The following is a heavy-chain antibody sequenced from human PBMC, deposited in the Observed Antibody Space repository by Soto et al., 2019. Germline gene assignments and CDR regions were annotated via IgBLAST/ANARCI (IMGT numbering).Heavy chain of an antibody. V-gene: IGHV3-23*01. CDR3: AKGGPFTGGFDP. J-gene: IGHJ5*02. CDR2: ITGRSAVP. D-gene: IGHD3-16*01. CDR1: GLTLRSYS. Sequence: EGQLLQSGGDLVQPGGSLRLSCAGSGLTLRSYSMTWIRQTPEKGLEWVSTITGRSAVPSYADSVNVRFTVSRDNSKNTLYLQMNSLRPDDTAIYDCAKGGPFTGGFDPWGQGTLVTVSA.